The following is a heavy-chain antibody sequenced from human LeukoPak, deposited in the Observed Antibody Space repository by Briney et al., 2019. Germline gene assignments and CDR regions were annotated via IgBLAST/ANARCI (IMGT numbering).Heavy chain of an antibody. J-gene: IGHJ3*02. Sequence: GGSLRLSCAASGFTFSYAWMSWVRQAPGKGLEWVGRIKSKTDGGTTDYAAPVKGRFTISRDDSKNTLYLQMNSLKTEDTAVYYCTTDLLWFGELLPAGGAFDIWGQGTMVTVSS. CDR1: GFTFSYAW. D-gene: IGHD3-10*01. CDR2: IKSKTDGGTT. CDR3: TTDLLWFGELLPAGGAFDI. V-gene: IGHV3-15*01.